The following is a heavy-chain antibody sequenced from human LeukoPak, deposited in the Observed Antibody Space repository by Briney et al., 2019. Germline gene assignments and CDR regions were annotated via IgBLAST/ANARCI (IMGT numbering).Heavy chain of an antibody. D-gene: IGHD2-2*01. Sequence: SQTLSLTCAISGDSVSSNRAAWNWLRQSPSRGLEWLGRTYYRSKWYNDYAVSVKSRITINPDTSKNQFSLQLNSVTPEDTAVYYCARDHCSSTSCHPAAYYYYYYMDVWGKGTTVTVSS. J-gene: IGHJ6*03. CDR2: TYYRSKWYN. V-gene: IGHV6-1*01. CDR3: ARDHCSSTSCHPAAYYYYYYMDV. CDR1: GDSVSSNRAA.